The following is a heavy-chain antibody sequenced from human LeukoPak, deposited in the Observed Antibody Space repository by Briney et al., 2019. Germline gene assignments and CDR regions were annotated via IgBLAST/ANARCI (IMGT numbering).Heavy chain of an antibody. J-gene: IGHJ3*02. CDR1: GYTFTSYG. D-gene: IGHD3-3*01. V-gene: IGHV1-18*01. CDR2: ISAYNGNT. Sequence: ASVKVSCKASGYTFTSYGISWVRQAPGQGLEWMGWISAYNGNTNYAQKLQGRVTMTTDTSTSTAYMELRSLRSDDTAVYYCARDLFRYTIFGVVTYFPSAFDIWGQGTMVTVSS. CDR3: ARDLFRYTIFGVVTYFPSAFDI.